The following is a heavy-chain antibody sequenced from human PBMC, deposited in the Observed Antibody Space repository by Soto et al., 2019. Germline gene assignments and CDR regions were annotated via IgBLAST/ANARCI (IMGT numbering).Heavy chain of an antibody. CDR1: GFTFSNAW. D-gene: IGHD1-1*01. CDR2: IKSKSDGGAT. CDR3: TIDVWTLRSTDY. Sequence: GGSLRLSCVASGFTFSNAWMNWVRQAPGKGLEWVGHIKSKSDGGATDYAAPVRGRFTISRDDSKNTLYLQMSSPKSEDTGVYYFTIDVWTLRSTDYWGQGTLFTVSS. V-gene: IGHV3-15*07. J-gene: IGHJ4*02.